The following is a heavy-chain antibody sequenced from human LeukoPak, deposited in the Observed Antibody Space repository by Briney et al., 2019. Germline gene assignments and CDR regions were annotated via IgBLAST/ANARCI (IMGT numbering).Heavy chain of an antibody. D-gene: IGHD3-22*01. Sequence: ASVTVSCKASGGTFSSYGISWVRQAPGQGLEWMGWISAYNGNTHYAQKLQGRVTMTTDTSTSTVYMELRSLRSDDTAVYYCARGSPPRRNYDSRGYYSYYFDYWGQGTLVTVSS. CDR2: ISAYNGNT. CDR3: ARGSPPRRNYDSRGYYSYYFDY. CDR1: GGTFSSYG. J-gene: IGHJ4*02. V-gene: IGHV1-18*01.